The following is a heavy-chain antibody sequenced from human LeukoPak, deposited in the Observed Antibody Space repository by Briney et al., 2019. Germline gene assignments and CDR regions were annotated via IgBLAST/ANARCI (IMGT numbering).Heavy chain of an antibody. CDR2: ISAYNGNT. D-gene: IGHD3-9*01. CDR3: ARDPVLRYFDWGGAPAAFDI. V-gene: IGHV1-18*01. Sequence: IXWVRQAPGQXXXWMGXISAYNGNTNYAQKLQGRVTMTTDTSTSTAYMELRSLRSDDTAVYYCARDPVLRYFDWGGAPAAFDIWGQGTMVTVSS. J-gene: IGHJ3*02.